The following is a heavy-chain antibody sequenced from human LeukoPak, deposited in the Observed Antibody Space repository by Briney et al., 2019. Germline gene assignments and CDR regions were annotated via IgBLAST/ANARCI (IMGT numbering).Heavy chain of an antibody. D-gene: IGHD6-19*01. J-gene: IGHJ5*02. Sequence: SETLSLTCTVSGGSISSHYWSWIRQPPGEGLEWIGCIYYSGSTNYNPSLKSRVTISVDTSKNQFSLKLSSVTAADTAVYYCARYSSGWYANWFDPWGQGTLVTVSS. CDR3: ARYSSGWYANWFDP. CDR2: IYYSGST. V-gene: IGHV4-59*11. CDR1: GGSISSHY.